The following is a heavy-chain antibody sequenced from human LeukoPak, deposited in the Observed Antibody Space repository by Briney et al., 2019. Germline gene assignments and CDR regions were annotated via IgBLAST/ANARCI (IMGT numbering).Heavy chain of an antibody. CDR1: GFTFSSYG. CDR3: ANTARGGGYYYYYYMDV. Sequence: GGSLRLSCAAAGFTFSSYGMHWVRQAPGKGLERVALIRYDGRNKYYADSVKGRFTISRDNSKNTLYLQMNSLRAEDTAVYYCANTARGGGYYYYYYMDVWGKGTTVTISS. D-gene: IGHD2-21*02. CDR2: IRYDGRNK. V-gene: IGHV3-30*02. J-gene: IGHJ6*03.